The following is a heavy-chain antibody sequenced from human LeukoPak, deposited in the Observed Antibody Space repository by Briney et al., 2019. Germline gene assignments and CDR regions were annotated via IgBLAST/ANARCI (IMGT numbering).Heavy chain of an antibody. CDR2: INHSGST. D-gene: IGHD5-18*01. CDR3: ARTWIQLWSTQD. J-gene: IGHJ4*02. Sequence: SETLSLTCAVYGGSFSGYYWSWIRQPPGKGLEWIGEINHSGSTNYNPSLKSRVTISVDTSKNQFSLKLSSVTAADTAVYYCARTWIQLWSTQDWGQGTLVTVSS. V-gene: IGHV4-34*01. CDR1: GGSFSGYY.